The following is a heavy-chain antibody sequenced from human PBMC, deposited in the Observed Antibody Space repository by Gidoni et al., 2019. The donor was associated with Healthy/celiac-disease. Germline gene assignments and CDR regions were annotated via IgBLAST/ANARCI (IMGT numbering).Heavy chain of an antibody. Sequence: EVQLVESGGGLVQPGGSLRLSCAASGFTFSRYAMIWVRQDPGKGLELVSAISGSGGSTYYADSVKGRFTISRDNSKNTLYLQMNSLRAEDTAVYYCAKDNPNLGYCSSTSCYTYDYYYGMDVWGQGTTVTVSS. V-gene: IGHV3-23*04. CDR3: AKDNPNLGYCSSTSCYTYDYYYGMDV. CDR2: ISGSGGST. J-gene: IGHJ6*02. D-gene: IGHD2-2*02. CDR1: GFTFSRYA.